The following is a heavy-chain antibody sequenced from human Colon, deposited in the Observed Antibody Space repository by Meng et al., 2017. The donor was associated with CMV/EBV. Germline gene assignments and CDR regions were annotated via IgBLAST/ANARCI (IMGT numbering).Heavy chain of an antibody. J-gene: IGHJ3*02. CDR2: ISNSGFYI. V-gene: IGHV3-21*01. CDR1: GFTFSNYK. CDR3: ARDAAVMGIDDASDI. D-gene: IGHD6-25*01. Sequence: GESLKISCAASGFTFSNYKMNWVRQAPGKGLEWVSSISNSGFYINYADSVKGRFTISRDNAKNSLYLQMNSLRGEDTAVYYCARDAAVMGIDDASDIWGQGTMVTVSS.